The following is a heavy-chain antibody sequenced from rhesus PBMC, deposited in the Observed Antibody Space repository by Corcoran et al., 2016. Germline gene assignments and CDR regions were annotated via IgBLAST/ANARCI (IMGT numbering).Heavy chain of an antibody. CDR1: GGSISSIY. V-gene: IGHV4-173*01. D-gene: IGHD4-23*01. CDR2: SSGRGGRT. J-gene: IGHJ4*01. Sequence: QLQLQESGPGLVKPSETLSLTCAVSGGSISSIYWSWIRQSPGKGLEWIGRSSGRGGRTDYNPARKSRVTSATDPSKNQFSLKLSSVTAADTAVYYCARELNTVTTQTHFDYWGQGVLVTVSS. CDR3: ARELNTVTTQTHFDY.